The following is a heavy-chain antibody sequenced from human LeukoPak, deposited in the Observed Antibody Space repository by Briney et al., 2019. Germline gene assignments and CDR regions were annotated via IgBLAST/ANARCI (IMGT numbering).Heavy chain of an antibody. CDR2: ISYDGSNK. V-gene: IGHV3-30*18. CDR3: AKGPTVTTGFYFDY. CDR1: GFTFSSYG. D-gene: IGHD4-17*01. J-gene: IGHJ4*02. Sequence: GGSLRPSCAASGFTFSSYGMHWVRQAPGKGLEWVAVISYDGSNKYYADSVKGRFTISRDNSKNTLYLQMNSLRAEDTAVYYCAKGPTVTTGFYFDYWGQGTLVTVSS.